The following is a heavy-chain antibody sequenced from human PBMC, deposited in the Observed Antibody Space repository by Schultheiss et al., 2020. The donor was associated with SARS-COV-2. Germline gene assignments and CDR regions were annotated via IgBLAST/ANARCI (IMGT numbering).Heavy chain of an antibody. D-gene: IGHD5-24*01. V-gene: IGHV3-66*01. CDR1: GFTVSSNY. J-gene: IGHJ4*02. CDR3: AKGNRNGYKERIDY. Sequence: GGSLRLSCAASGFTVSSNYMSWVRQAPGKGLEWVSVIYSGGSTYYADSVKGRFTISRDNSTNTLYLQMNSLRVDDTAVYYCAKGNRNGYKERIDYCGQGTLVTVSS. CDR2: IYSGGST.